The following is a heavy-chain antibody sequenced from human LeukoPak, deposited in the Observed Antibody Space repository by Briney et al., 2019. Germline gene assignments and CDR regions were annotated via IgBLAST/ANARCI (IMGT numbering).Heavy chain of an antibody. CDR3: AREGREMTGFDY. CDR2: IKQAGNEK. V-gene: IGHV3-7*01. CDR1: RFTFSSYW. J-gene: IGHJ4*02. D-gene: IGHD1-14*01. Sequence: GGSLRLSCAASRFTFSSYWISWVRQTPGKGPEWVANIKQAGNEKHYVDSVKGRFTISRDNAKNSLYLQMNSLRVEDTAVYYCAREGREMTGFDYWGQGTLVTVSP.